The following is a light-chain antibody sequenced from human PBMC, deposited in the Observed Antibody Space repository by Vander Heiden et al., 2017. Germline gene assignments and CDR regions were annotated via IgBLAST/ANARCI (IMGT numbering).Light chain of an antibody. J-gene: IGKJ1*01. CDR2: AAS. CDR1: QSISSY. CDR3: QHSYSTPLT. V-gene: IGKV1-39*01. Sequence: DIQMTQSPSSLTASVGDRVTITCRASQSISSYLNWYQQKPGKAPKVLIYAASSLQSGFPSSFIGSGSGTDFTLTISSLQPEDFATYYFQHSYSTPLTFGQGTKVEIK.